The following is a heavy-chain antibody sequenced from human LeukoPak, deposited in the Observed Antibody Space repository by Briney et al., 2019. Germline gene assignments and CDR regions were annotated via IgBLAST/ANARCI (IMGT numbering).Heavy chain of an antibody. D-gene: IGHD2-15*01. CDR1: GGTFSSYA. Sequence: SVKVSCKASGGTFSSYAISWVRQAPGQGLEWMGRIIPIFGTANYAQKFQGRVTITADESTSTAYMELSSLRSEDTAVYYCNSLPVVVVAATDPAFDIWGQGTMVTVSS. V-gene: IGHV1-69*13. J-gene: IGHJ3*02. CDR3: NSLPVVVVAATDPAFDI. CDR2: IIPIFGTA.